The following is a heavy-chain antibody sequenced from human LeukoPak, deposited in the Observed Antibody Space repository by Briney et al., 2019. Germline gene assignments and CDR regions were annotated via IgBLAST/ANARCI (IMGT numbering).Heavy chain of an antibody. Sequence: GGSLRLSCASSGFTFDDYGMSWVRQAPGKGLEWVSGISWNGGSTGYADSVKGRFTISRDNAKNTLYLQMNSLRAEDTAVYYCAKVVVVPADKRGTFDYWGQGTLVTVSS. V-gene: IGHV3-20*04. CDR2: ISWNGGST. CDR1: GFTFDDYG. CDR3: AKVVVVPADKRGTFDY. J-gene: IGHJ4*02. D-gene: IGHD2-2*01.